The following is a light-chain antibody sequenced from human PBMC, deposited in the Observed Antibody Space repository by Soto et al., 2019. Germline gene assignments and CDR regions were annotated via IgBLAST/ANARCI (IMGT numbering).Light chain of an antibody. J-gene: IGKJ1*01. CDR3: QQYNNWPRT. Sequence: EIVLTQSPGTLSLSPGERATLSCRASQSVFNNHIGWYQQKPGQAPRRLIFGASFRATGIPDRFSGSGSGTEFTLTISSLQYEDFDVYYCQQYNNWPRTLGQGTKVDIK. V-gene: IGKV3D-15*01. CDR2: GAS. CDR1: QSVFNN.